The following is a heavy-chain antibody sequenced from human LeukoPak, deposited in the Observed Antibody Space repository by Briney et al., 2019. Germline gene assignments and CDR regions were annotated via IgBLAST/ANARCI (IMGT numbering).Heavy chain of an antibody. CDR3: ARGGAVERYCSSTSCYWVDAFDI. Sequence: GESLRISCQGSGYSFTSYWISWARQMPGKGLEWMGRIDPSDSYTNYSPSFQGHVTISADKSISTAYLQWSSLKASDTAMYYCARGGAVERYCSSTSCYWVDAFDIWGQGTMVTVSS. D-gene: IGHD2-2*01. J-gene: IGHJ3*02. CDR2: IDPSDSYT. V-gene: IGHV5-10-1*01. CDR1: GYSFTSYW.